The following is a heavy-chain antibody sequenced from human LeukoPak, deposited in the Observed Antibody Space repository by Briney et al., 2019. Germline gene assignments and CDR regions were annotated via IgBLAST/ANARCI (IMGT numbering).Heavy chain of an antibody. V-gene: IGHV1-18*01. CDR1: GYTFTSYG. J-gene: IGHJ4*02. CDR3: ARVKLAYCGGDCYSESDY. D-gene: IGHD2-21*01. CDR2: ISAYNGNT. Sequence: GASVKVSCKASGYTFTSYGISWVRQAPGQGLEWMGWISAYNGNTNYAQKLQGRVTMTTDTSTSTAYMELRSLRSDDTAVYYCARVKLAYCGGDCYSESDYWGQGTLVTVSS.